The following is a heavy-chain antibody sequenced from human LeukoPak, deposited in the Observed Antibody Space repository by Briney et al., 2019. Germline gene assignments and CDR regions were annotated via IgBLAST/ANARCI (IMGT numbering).Heavy chain of an antibody. CDR2: IKYDGSEK. V-gene: IGHV3-7*03. Sequence: GGSLRLSCTGYGFAFSNYSMSWVRQAPGKGLEWVANIKYDGSEKYYVDSVKGRLTISRDNAKNSLYLQMNSLRAEDTAVYYCAREPVRKRWFDSWGQGTLVTVSS. CDR3: AREPVRKRWFDS. CDR1: GFAFSNYS. D-gene: IGHD3-10*01. J-gene: IGHJ5*01.